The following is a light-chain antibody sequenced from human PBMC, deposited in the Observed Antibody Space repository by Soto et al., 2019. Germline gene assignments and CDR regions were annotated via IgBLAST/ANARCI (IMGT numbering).Light chain of an antibody. CDR1: QGISTW. CDR3: LQHKSYPRT. V-gene: IGKV1-12*01. CDR2: SAT. J-gene: IGKJ1*01. Sequence: DVQMTQSPSSVSASVGDRVTITCRASQGISTWLAWYQQKPGKAPKLLIYSATRLESGVPSRFSGSGSGTEFTLTISSLQPEDFATYYCLQHKSYPRTFGQGTKV.